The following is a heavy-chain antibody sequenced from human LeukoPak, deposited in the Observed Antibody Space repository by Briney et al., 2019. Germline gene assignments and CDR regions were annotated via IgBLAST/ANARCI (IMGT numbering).Heavy chain of an antibody. J-gene: IGHJ4*02. CDR2: IYYSGST. CDR3: ARSERLRWMVRGVQFDY. V-gene: IGHV4-59*01. Sequence: SETLSLTCTVSGGSIISYYWSWIRQPPGKGLEWIGYIYYSGSTNYNPSLKSRVTISVDTSKNQFSLKLSSVTAADTAVYYCARSERLRWMVRGVQFDYWGQGTLVTVSS. D-gene: IGHD3-10*01. CDR1: GGSIISYY.